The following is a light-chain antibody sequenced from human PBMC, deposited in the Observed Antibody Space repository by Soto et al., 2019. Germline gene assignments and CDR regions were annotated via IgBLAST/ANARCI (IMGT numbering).Light chain of an antibody. CDR1: QSVSGGNS. Sequence: EIVLTQSPSTLSLSPGERATLSCRASQSVSGGNSLAWYQHKPGQAPRLLIYGASNRATGTPDKFSGSGSGTDFTLTISRLEPEDFAVYYCQQYGSSRDTFGQGTKLEIK. J-gene: IGKJ2*01. CDR2: GAS. V-gene: IGKV3-20*01. CDR3: QQYGSSRDT.